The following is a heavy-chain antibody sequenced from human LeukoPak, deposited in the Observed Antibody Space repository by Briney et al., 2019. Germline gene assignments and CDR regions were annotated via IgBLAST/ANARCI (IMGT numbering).Heavy chain of an antibody. CDR2: IYYGGST. CDR3: ATSYYYYGSGTYYNGVSWFDP. Sequence: SETLSLTCTVSGGSISSTSYYWAWIRQPPGKGLEWIGSIYYGGSTHYNPSLKSRVTISVDTSKNQFSLKVRSVTAADTAVYYCATSYYYYGSGTYYNGVSWFDPWGQGTLVTVSS. CDR1: GGSISSTSYY. V-gene: IGHV4-39*01. J-gene: IGHJ5*02. D-gene: IGHD3-10*01.